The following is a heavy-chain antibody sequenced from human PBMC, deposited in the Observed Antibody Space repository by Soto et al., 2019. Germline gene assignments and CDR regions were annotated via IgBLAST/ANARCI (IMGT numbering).Heavy chain of an antibody. CDR2: IHSSGST. V-gene: IGHV4-59*01. CDR1: SGSISSDY. J-gene: IGHJ6*02. D-gene: IGHD3-22*01. Sequence: PSETLSLTCTVSSGSISSDYWSWIRQPPGKGLEWIAYIHSSGSTNYNPSLKSRVSISVDTSKSQFSLKLSSVTAADTAVYYCARDPLRTYGYDSIGYSYGLDVWGPGTTVT. CDR3: ARDPLRTYGYDSIGYSYGLDV.